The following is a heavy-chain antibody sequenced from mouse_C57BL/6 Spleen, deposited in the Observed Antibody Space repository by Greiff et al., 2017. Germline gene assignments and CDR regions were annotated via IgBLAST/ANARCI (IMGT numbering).Heavy chain of an antibody. J-gene: IGHJ3*01. D-gene: IGHD1-1*01. CDR3: TCYYGSSAWFAY. V-gene: IGHV6-3*01. CDR2: IRLKSDNYAT. Sequence: EVQLVESGGGLVQPGGSMKLSCVASGFTFSNYWMNWVRQSPEKGLEWVAQIRLKSDNYATHYAESVKGRFTISRDDSKSSVYLQMKNLRAEDTGIYYCTCYYGSSAWFAYWGQGTLVTVSA. CDR1: GFTFSNYW.